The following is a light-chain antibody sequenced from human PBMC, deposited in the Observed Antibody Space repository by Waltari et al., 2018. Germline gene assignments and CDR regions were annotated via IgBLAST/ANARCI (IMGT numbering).Light chain of an antibody. V-gene: IGKV2-29*02. CDR1: QSLLHSSGNTY. CDR2: RVS. Sequence: ASISCRSSQSLLHSSGNTYLYWYLQKPGQPTRLLIYRVSNRFSGVPDRFSGSGSGTDFTLKISRVEAEDVGVYYCMQALQTPYSFGQGTKVEIK. CDR3: MQALQTPYS. J-gene: IGKJ2*03.